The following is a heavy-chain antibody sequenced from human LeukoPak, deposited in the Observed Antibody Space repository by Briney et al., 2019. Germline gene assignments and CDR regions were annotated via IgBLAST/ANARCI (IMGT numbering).Heavy chain of an antibody. CDR3: ARTYYDSRGYYNH. J-gene: IGHJ5*02. CDR2: INWNGGST. Sequence: PGGSLRFSCAASGLTFDDYGMSWVRQAPGKGLEWVSGINWNGGSTGYADSVKGRFTISRDNAKNSLYLQMNSLRAEDTALYYCARTYYDSRGYYNHWGQGTLVTVSS. CDR1: GLTFDDYG. V-gene: IGHV3-20*04. D-gene: IGHD3-22*01.